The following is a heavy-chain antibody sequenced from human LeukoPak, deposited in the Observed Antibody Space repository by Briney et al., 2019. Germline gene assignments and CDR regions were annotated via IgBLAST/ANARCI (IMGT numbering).Heavy chain of an antibody. J-gene: IGHJ4*02. V-gene: IGHV3-48*04. D-gene: IGHD3-22*01. Sequence: PGRSLRLWCAASGFPFKSYSKNWARQASRKGREGVSYISSSSSAIYNADSVKGRFTIFRDNEKNSLYMQMNSLRAEDTAMYYCARVLRSYYYDSSGYFDYWGQGTLVTVSS. CDR3: ARVLRSYYYDSSGYFDY. CDR2: ISSSSSAI. CDR1: GFPFKSYS.